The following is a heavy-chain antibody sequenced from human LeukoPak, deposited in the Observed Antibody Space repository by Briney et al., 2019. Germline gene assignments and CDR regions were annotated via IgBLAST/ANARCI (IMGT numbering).Heavy chain of an antibody. D-gene: IGHD5-12*01. CDR2: INHSGST. CDR1: GGSFSGYY. CDR3: ARGGVEWLRLDMNWFDP. J-gene: IGHJ5*02. V-gene: IGHV4-34*01. Sequence: SETLSLTCAVYGGSFSGYYWSWIRQPPGKGLEWIGEINHSGSTNYNPSLKGRVTISVDTSKNQFSLKLSSVTAADTAVYYCARGGVEWLRLDMNWFDPWGQGTLVTVSS.